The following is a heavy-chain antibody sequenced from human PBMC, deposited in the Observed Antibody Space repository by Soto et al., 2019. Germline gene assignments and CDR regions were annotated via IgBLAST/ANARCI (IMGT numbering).Heavy chain of an antibody. CDR1: VDSIRNAGSS. Sequence: TLSLTCTVSVDSIRNAGSSWSWFRQAPGKGLEWIGYIYNSGSAFYNPSLRSRVTISIDLSKNQFSLNLTSVTAADTAVYYCARVGNLRWSDPWGQGTPVTVSS. J-gene: IGHJ5*02. D-gene: IGHD7-27*01. V-gene: IGHV4-30-2*01. CDR3: ARVGNLRWSDP. CDR2: IYNSGSA.